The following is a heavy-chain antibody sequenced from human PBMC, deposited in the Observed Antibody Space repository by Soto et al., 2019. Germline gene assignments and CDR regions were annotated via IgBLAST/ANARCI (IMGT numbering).Heavy chain of an antibody. V-gene: IGHV2-5*01. CDR2: IYWNDDK. CDR1: GVSLSSSGVG. CDR3: ANRTTYCSTTNCIREVDP. Sequence: QITLKESGPTLVKPAQTLTLTCTVSGVSLSSSGVGVGWIRQPPGKALEWLALIYWNDDKRYSPSLKTRLTITKETSKNQVGLTVTNMDPLDTTTYYCANRTTYCSTTNCIREVDPWGQGTLVLVSS. D-gene: IGHD2-2*01. J-gene: IGHJ5*01.